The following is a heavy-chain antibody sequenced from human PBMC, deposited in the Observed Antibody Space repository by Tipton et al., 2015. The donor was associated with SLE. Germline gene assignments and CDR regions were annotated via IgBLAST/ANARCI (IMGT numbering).Heavy chain of an antibody. V-gene: IGHV4-4*09. Sequence: TLSLTCTVSGVSTNTYYWGWIRQSPEKGLEWIGYTYTSGSNNHNPSLKTRVTISLDTSKNQFSLNLRSVTAADTAVYYCARLTGGVIVLTWVQGTLVAVSS. D-gene: IGHD2/OR15-2a*01. CDR2: TYTSGSN. CDR1: GVSTNTYY. J-gene: IGHJ4*02. CDR3: ARLTGGVIVLT.